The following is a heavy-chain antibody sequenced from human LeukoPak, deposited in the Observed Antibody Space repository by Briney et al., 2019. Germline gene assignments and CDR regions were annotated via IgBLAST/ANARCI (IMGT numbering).Heavy chain of an antibody. D-gene: IGHD6-13*01. CDR1: GGSISSGTYY. CDR2: IDYSGST. V-gene: IGHV4-39*01. Sequence: SETLSLTCTVSGGSISSGTYYWGWIRQPPGKGLEWIGSIDYSGSTHYNPSLKSRVTISVDTSKNQFSLKLSSVTAADTAVYYCARHSIAAAGKNFDYWGQGTLVTVSS. J-gene: IGHJ4*02. CDR3: ARHSIAAAGKNFDY.